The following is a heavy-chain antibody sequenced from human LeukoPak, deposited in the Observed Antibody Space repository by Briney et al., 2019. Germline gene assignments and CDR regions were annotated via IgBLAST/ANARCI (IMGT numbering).Heavy chain of an antibody. CDR3: ARLENVVVTAIGAFDI. V-gene: IGHV3-64*01. D-gene: IGHD2-21*02. Sequence: GGSLRLSCAASGFTFSSYAMHWVRQAPGKGLEYVSAISSNGGSTYYANSVKGRFTISRDNSKNTLYLQMGSLRAEDMAVYYCARLENVVVTAIGAFDIWGQGTMVTVSS. CDR2: ISSNGGST. CDR1: GFTFSSYA. J-gene: IGHJ3*02.